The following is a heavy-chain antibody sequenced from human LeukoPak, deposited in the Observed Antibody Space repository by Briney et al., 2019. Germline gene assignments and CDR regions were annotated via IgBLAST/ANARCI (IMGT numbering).Heavy chain of an antibody. V-gene: IGHV4-59*01. CDR1: GGSISSYY. CDR3: ARNVLLWFGELSAGWFDP. Sequence: SETLSLTWTVSGGSISSYYWSWIRQPPGKGLEWIGYIYYSGSTNYNPSLKSRVTISVDTSKNQFSLKLSSVTAADTAVYYCARNVLLWFGELSAGWFDPWGQGTLVTVSS. J-gene: IGHJ5*02. D-gene: IGHD3-10*01. CDR2: IYYSGST.